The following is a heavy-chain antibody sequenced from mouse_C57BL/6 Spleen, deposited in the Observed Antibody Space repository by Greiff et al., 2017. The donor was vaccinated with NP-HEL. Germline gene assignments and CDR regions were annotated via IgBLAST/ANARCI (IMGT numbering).Heavy chain of an antibody. Sequence: EVKVVESGGGLVKPGGSLKLSCAASGFTFSDYGMHWVRQAPEKGLEWVAYISSGSSTIYSAETVKGRLTISRDNAKKTLFLQMTSLRSEDTAMYYCARGGSYPPFDYWGQGTTLTVSS. V-gene: IGHV5-17*01. CDR1: GFTFSDYG. J-gene: IGHJ2*01. D-gene: IGHD1-1*02. CDR3: ARGGSYPPFDY. CDR2: ISSGSSTI.